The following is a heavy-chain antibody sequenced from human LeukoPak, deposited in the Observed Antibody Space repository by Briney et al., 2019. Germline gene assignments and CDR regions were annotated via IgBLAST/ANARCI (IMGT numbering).Heavy chain of an antibody. V-gene: IGHV3-21*01. CDR3: APFQDILTDYYLLDY. CDR2: IGSISSYI. J-gene: IGHJ4*02. Sequence: GGSPRLSCAASGFTFSSYSMIWVRQAPGNGLEWVSSIGSISSYIYYVDSVKGRFTISRDNAKNSLYLQLNSLRAADTAVYYCAPFQDILTDYYLLDYWGQGTLVTVSA. CDR1: GFTFSSYS. D-gene: IGHD3-9*01.